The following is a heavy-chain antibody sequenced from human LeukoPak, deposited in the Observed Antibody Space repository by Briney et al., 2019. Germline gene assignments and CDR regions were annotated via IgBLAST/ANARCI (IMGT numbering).Heavy chain of an antibody. CDR3: ARGKLARYCSSTSCYILTFDY. CDR2: INHSGST. D-gene: IGHD2-2*02. J-gene: IGHJ4*02. Sequence: SETLSLTCAVYGGSFSGYYWSWIRQPPGKGLEWIEEINHSGSTNYNPSLKSRVTISVDTSKNQFSLKLSSVTAADTAVYYCARGKLARYCSSTSCYILTFDYWGQGTLVTVSS. V-gene: IGHV4-34*01. CDR1: GGSFSGYY.